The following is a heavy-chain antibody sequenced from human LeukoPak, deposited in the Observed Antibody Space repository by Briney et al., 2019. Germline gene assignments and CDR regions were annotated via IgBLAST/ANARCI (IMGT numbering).Heavy chain of an antibody. Sequence: GGSLRLSCAAPGFTFSSYGMHWVRQAPGKGLEWVAVISYDGSNKYYADSVKGRFTISRDNSKNTLYLQMNSLRAEDTAVYYCAKVSLTYYYDSSGSFDYWGQGTLVTVSS. CDR3: AKVSLTYYYDSSGSFDY. CDR2: ISYDGSNK. J-gene: IGHJ4*02. D-gene: IGHD3-22*01. CDR1: GFTFSSYG. V-gene: IGHV3-30*18.